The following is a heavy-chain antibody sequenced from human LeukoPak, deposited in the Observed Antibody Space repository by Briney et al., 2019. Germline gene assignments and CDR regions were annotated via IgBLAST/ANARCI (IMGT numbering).Heavy chain of an antibody. D-gene: IGHD3-22*01. CDR2: IYPCDSDT. J-gene: IGHJ4*02. CDR1: GYSFTSYW. Sequence: GESLKISCKGSGYSFTSYWIGWVRQMPGKGLEWMGIIYPCDSDTRYSPSFQGQVTISADKSISTAYLQWSSLKASDTAMYYCARQGPTYYYDSSGYYFPGYWGQGTLVTVSS. V-gene: IGHV5-51*01. CDR3: ARQGPTYYYDSSGYYFPGY.